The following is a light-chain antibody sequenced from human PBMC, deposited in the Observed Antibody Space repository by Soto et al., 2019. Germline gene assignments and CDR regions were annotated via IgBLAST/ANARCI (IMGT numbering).Light chain of an antibody. CDR3: SSWDGSLSGYV. V-gene: IGLV1-47*02. CDR1: SSNIGSNY. CDR2: NNN. J-gene: IGLJ1*01. Sequence: QSVVTQPPSASGTPGQGVTISCSGSSSNIGSNYVYWYQQLPGTAPKLLIYNNNQRPSGVPDRFSASKSGTSAALAIRGLRSDDEADYYCSSWDGSLSGYVFGAVTKLTVL.